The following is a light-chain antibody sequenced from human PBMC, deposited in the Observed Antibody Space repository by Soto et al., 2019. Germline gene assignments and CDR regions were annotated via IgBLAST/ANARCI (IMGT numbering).Light chain of an antibody. Sequence: DNQLTQSPSFLSASVGDRFTVTCRASQDISSFLAWYHQTPGKAPNLLIYAASTLQSGVPSRFSGSGSGTEFTLTISSLQHEDFATYYCQQLYSYPLTFGGGTKVDIK. V-gene: IGKV1-9*01. CDR3: QQLYSYPLT. CDR2: AAS. J-gene: IGKJ4*01. CDR1: QDISSF.